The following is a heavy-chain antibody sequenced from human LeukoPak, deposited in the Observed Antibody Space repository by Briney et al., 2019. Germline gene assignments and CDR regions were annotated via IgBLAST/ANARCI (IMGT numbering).Heavy chain of an antibody. V-gene: IGHV1-69*04. CDR1: GGTFTNYI. J-gene: IGHJ4*02. Sequence: ASVKVSCKTSGGTFTNYIISWVRQAPGKGLGGGGTIILILDIANYAQKFQGRVAITADTSTSTAYMELSDLGSEDTAVYFCAREPEGLTTESHWGQGTLVTVSS. CDR3: AREPEGLTTESH. CDR2: IILILDIA. D-gene: IGHD1-14*01.